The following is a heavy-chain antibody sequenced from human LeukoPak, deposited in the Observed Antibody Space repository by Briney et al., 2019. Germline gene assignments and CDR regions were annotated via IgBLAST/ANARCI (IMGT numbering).Heavy chain of an antibody. Sequence: ASVKVSCKGSGYTFTGYYMHWVRQAPGQGLEWMGWINPNSGDTKYSQKFQGRVTMTRDTSISTAYMELSRLRSDDAAVYYCATQRGSYLWGTDFDYWGQGTLVTVSS. CDR1: GYTFTGYY. CDR2: INPNSGDT. V-gene: IGHV1-2*02. D-gene: IGHD3-16*01. CDR3: ATQRGSYLWGTDFDY. J-gene: IGHJ4*02.